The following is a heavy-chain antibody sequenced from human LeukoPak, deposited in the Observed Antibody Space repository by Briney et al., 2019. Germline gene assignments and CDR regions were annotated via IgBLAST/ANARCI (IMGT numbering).Heavy chain of an antibody. CDR1: GGSISSYY. CDR3: ARGLSNYYYDNPYYFDY. V-gene: IGHV4-59*01. D-gene: IGHD3-22*01. J-gene: IGHJ4*02. Sequence: SETLSLTCTVSGGSISSYYWSWIRQPPGKGLEWIGYIYYSVSTNYNPSLKSRVTISVDTSKNQFSLKLSSVTAADTAVYYCARGLSNYYYDNPYYFDYWGQGTLVTVSS. CDR2: IYYSVST.